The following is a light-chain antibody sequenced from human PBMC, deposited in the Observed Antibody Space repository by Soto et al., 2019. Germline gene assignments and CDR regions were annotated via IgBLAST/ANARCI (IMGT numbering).Light chain of an antibody. V-gene: IGKV3-15*01. CDR1: QSVSSN. CDR2: GAS. Sequence: EIVLTQSPGTLSLSPGERATLSCRASQSVSSNLAWYQQKPGQAPRLLIYGASTRATGIPARFSGSGSGTEFTLTISSLQSEDFAVYYCQQYNNWPPLTFGGGTKV. CDR3: QQYNNWPPLT. J-gene: IGKJ4*01.